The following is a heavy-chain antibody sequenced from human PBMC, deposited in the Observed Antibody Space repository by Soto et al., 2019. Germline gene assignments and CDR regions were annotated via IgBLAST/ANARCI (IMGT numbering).Heavy chain of an antibody. D-gene: IGHD2-21*02. CDR1: GGTFSSYA. CDR2: IIPIFGTA. CDR3: ARGVHIVVVTAARDAYYFDY. V-gene: IGHV1-69*13. J-gene: IGHJ4*02. Sequence: SVKVSCKASGGTFSSYAISWVRQAPGQGLEWMGGIIPIFGTANYAQKFQGRVTITADESTSTAYMELSSLRSEDTAVYYCARGVHIVVVTAARDAYYFDYWGQGTLVTVSS.